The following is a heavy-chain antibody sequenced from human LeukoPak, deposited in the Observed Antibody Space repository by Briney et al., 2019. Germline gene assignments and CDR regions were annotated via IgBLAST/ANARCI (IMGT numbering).Heavy chain of an antibody. CDR3: ARTSGYYDSSGFHWFDP. Sequence: GESLQISCKASGYRFTSYWIDWVRQMPGKGLEWMGIIYPGDSDTRYSPSLQGQVTISADKSISTAYLQWSSLKASDTVMYYCARTSGYYDSSGFHWFDPWGQGTLVTVSS. D-gene: IGHD3-22*01. J-gene: IGHJ5*02. CDR2: IYPGDSDT. V-gene: IGHV5-51*01. CDR1: GYRFTSYW.